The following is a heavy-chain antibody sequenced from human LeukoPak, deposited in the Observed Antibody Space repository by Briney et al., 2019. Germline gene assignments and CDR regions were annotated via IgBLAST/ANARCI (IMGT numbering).Heavy chain of an antibody. CDR1: GFTFSDYY. J-gene: IGHJ4*02. CDR3: ARLFGGVTTFDY. V-gene: IGHV3-11*04. D-gene: IGHD4-17*01. CDR2: ISSSGSTI. Sequence: GGSLRLSCAVSGFTFSDYYMSWIRQAPGKGLEWVSYISSSGSTIYYADSVKGRFTISRDNAKNLLYLQMNSLSAEDTAVYYCARLFGGVTTFDYWGQGALVTVSS.